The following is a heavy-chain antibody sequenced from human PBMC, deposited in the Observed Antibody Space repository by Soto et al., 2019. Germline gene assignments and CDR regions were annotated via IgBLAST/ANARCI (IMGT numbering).Heavy chain of an antibody. CDR1: GDSITSNHHY. J-gene: IGHJ4*02. D-gene: IGHD2-21*01. CDR2: IYYSGNT. CDR3: GTSDFGGGSCFDTYFAY. Sequence: SETLSLTCTVSGDSITSNHHYWGWIRQPPGKGLEWIGSIYYSGNTYYSPSLESRVTISVDTSKGQFSLRLTSVTAADMAVYYCGTSDFGGGSCFDTYFAYWGQGAQVPVSS. V-gene: IGHV4-39*01.